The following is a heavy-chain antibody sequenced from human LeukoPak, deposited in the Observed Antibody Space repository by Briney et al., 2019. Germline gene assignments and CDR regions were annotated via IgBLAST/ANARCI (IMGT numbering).Heavy chain of an antibody. V-gene: IGHV3-7*01. CDR2: IKQDGSEK. D-gene: IGHD1-26*01. CDR3: ARLRGATTLYYYYYMYV. J-gene: IGHJ6*03. Sequence: GGSLRLSCAASGFTFSSYWMSWVRQAPGKGLEWVANIKQDGSEKYYVDSVKGRFTISRDNAKNSLYLQMNSLRAEDTAVYYCARLRGATTLYYYYYMYVWGKGTTVTVSS. CDR1: GFTFSSYW.